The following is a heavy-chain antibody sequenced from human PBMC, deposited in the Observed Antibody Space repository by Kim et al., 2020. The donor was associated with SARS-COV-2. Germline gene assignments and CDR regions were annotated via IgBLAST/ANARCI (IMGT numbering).Heavy chain of an antibody. J-gene: IGHJ4*02. CDR3: ARRYHDILTGYYNFDY. Sequence: LKSRVTISVDTSKNQFSLKLSSVTAADTAMYYCARRYHDILTGYYNFDYWGQGTLVTVSS. V-gene: IGHV4-39*01. D-gene: IGHD3-9*01.